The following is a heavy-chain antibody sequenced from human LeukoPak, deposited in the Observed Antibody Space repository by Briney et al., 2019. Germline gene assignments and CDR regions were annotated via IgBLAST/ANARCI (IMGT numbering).Heavy chain of an antibody. CDR3: ARRSRRITIFGVVITPSTPNYFDY. CDR2: IRQDGSEK. V-gene: IGHV3-7*01. D-gene: IGHD3-3*01. J-gene: IGHJ4*02. Sequence: PGGSLRLSCAASGFTFSSYWMMWLRQAPGKGLEWVANIRQDGSEKNYVDSVKGRFTISRDNAKISLYLQMNSLRAEDTAVYYCARRSRRITIFGVVITPSTPNYFDYWGQGTLVTVSS. CDR1: GFTFSSYW.